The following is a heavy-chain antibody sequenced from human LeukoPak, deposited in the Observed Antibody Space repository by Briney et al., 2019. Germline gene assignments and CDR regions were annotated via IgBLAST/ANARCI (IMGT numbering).Heavy chain of an antibody. J-gene: IGHJ4*02. D-gene: IGHD6-19*01. Sequence: SETLSLTCAVYGGSFSGYYWSWIRQPPGKGLEWIGEINHSGSTNYNPSLKSRVTISVDTSKNQFSLKLSSVTAADTAVYYCARGAVAGTFDYWGQGTLVTVSS. CDR1: GGSFSGYY. CDR3: ARGAVAGTFDY. V-gene: IGHV4-34*01. CDR2: INHSGST.